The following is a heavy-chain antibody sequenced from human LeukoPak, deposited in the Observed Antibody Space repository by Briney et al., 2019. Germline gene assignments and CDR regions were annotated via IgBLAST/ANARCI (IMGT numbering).Heavy chain of an antibody. CDR2: ITASGSTI. CDR3: AKIPYYYGSGSSYYFDY. J-gene: IGHJ4*02. D-gene: IGHD3-10*01. V-gene: IGHV3-48*04. CDR1: GFTFSSYS. Sequence: GGSLRLSCAASGFTFSSYSMNWVRQAPGKGLEWVSHITASGSTIYYADSVKGRFTISRDNAKNSLYLQMNSLRAEDTAVYYCAKIPYYYGSGSSYYFDYWGQGTLVTVSS.